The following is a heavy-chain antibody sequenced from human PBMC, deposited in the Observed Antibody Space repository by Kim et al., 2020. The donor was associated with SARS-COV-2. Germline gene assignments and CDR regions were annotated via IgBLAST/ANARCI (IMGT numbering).Heavy chain of an antibody. CDR2: IKQDGSEK. V-gene: IGHV3-7*01. J-gene: IGHJ3*01. CDR3: ATGIAFDL. CDR1: GFTFSSYW. Sequence: GGSLRLSCVASGFTFSSYWMSWVRQAPGKGLEWVANIKQDGSEKNYVDSVKGRFIVSRDNAKNSLYLQMNNLRPEDTAVYYCATGIAFDLWGLGTTVTVSS.